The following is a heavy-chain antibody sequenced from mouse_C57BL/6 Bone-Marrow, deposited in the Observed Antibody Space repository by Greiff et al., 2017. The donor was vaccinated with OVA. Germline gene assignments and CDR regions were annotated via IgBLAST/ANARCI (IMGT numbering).Heavy chain of an antibody. D-gene: IGHD1-1*01. Sequence: VQLKQSGPELVKPGASVKISCKASGYSFTGYYMNWVKQSPEKSLEWIGEINPSTGGTTYNQKFKAKATLTVDKSSSTAYMQLKSLTSEDSAVYYCARAYYYGSSIYAMDYWGQGTSVTVSS. CDR2: INPSTGGT. CDR3: ARAYYYGSSIYAMDY. V-gene: IGHV1-42*01. J-gene: IGHJ4*01. CDR1: GYSFTGYY.